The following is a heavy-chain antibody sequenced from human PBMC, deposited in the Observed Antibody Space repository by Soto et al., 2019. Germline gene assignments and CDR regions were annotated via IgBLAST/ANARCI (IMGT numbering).Heavy chain of an antibody. Sequence: GGSLRLSCAASGFTFSSYGMHWVRQAPGKGLEWVAVIWYDGSNKYYADSVKGRFTISRDNSKNTLYLQMNSLRAEDTAVYYCARDARWGSSSVGGGNYFDYWGQGTLVTVSS. J-gene: IGHJ4*02. CDR2: IWYDGSNK. D-gene: IGHD6-6*01. CDR1: GFTFSSYG. V-gene: IGHV3-33*01. CDR3: ARDARWGSSSVGGGNYFDY.